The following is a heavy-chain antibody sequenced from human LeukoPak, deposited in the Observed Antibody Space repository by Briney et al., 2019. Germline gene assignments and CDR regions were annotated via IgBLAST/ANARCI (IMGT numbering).Heavy chain of an antibody. V-gene: IGHV4-38-2*01. CDR3: ARGNSNSIPTLDY. CDR1: GYSISIGYY. J-gene: IGHJ4*02. D-gene: IGHD4-11*01. CDR2: IYHSGTT. Sequence: SETLSLTCAVSGYSISIGYYWGWIRQPPGKGLEWIGSIYHSGTTHYNPSLKSRVLISVDTSKNQFSLKLSSVTAADTAVYYCARGNSNSIPTLDYWGQGTLVTVSS.